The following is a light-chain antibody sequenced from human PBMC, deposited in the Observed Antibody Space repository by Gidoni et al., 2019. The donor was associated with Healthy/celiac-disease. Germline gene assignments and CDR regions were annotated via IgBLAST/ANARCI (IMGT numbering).Light chain of an antibody. J-gene: IGLJ2*01. CDR2: GKN. V-gene: IGLV3-19*01. CDR1: SLRSYY. Sequence: SSELTQDPAVSVALGQTVRITCQGDSLRSYYASWYQQKPGQAPVLVIYGKNNRPSGIPDRFSGSSSGNTASLTITWAQAEDEADYYCNSRDISGNHLFGGGTKLTVL. CDR3: NSRDISGNHL.